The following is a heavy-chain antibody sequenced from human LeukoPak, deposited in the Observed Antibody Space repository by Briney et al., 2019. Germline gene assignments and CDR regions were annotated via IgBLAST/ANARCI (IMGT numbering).Heavy chain of an antibody. V-gene: IGHV3-30*04. CDR3: ARPSPPGDGYNPPDH. D-gene: IGHD5-24*01. CDR2: ISHDGRTK. J-gene: IGHJ4*02. CDR1: GFNFDNFT. Sequence: GGSLTLSCVVSGFNFDNFTMHWVRQPLGKGLEWVAVISHDGRTKYYADSMKGRITISRDNSKNTLFLQMNNLRSEDTAVYFCARPSPPGDGYNPPDHWGQGTLVTVSS.